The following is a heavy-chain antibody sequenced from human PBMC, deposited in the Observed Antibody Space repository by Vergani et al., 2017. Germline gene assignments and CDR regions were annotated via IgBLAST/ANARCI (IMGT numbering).Heavy chain of an antibody. CDR1: GFTFIMHA. CDR3: ARSKLGYCSGGSCYAAGY. D-gene: IGHD2-15*01. J-gene: IGHJ4*02. V-gene: IGHV3-21*01. CDR2: ISSSSSYI. Sequence: EVQLLESGGDLVQPGGSLRLSCAASGFTFIMHAMSWVRQAPGKGLEWVSSISSSSSYIYYADSVKGRFTISRHNAKNSLYLQMNSLRAEDTAVYYCARSKLGYCSGGSCYAAGYWGQGTLVTVSS.